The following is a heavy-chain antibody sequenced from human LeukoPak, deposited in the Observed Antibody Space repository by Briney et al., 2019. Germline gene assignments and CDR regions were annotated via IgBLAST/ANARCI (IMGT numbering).Heavy chain of an antibody. CDR2: IYYSGST. V-gene: IGHV4-59*08. J-gene: IGHJ4*02. CDR3: ASYDYDSSGYYYLH. CDR1: GGSISSYY. D-gene: IGHD3-22*01. Sequence: SETLSLTCTVSGGSISSYYWSWIRQPPGKGLEWIGYIYYSGSTNYNPSLKSRVTISEDTSKNQFSLKLSSVTAADTAVYYCASYDYDSSGYYYLHWGQGTLVTVSS.